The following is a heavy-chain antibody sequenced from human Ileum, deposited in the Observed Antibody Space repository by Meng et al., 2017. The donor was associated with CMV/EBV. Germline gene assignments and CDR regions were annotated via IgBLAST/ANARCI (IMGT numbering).Heavy chain of an antibody. CDR2: INYNEST. J-gene: IGHJ4*02. V-gene: IGHV4-34*01. CDR1: GGSITDYY. CDR3: ARRVGSGKYYFDY. Sequence: CAVSGGSITDYYCSWIRQPPGKGLEWIGEINYNESTNYNPSLKSRVTISVDMSKNQCSLKLRSATAADSGVYYCARRVGSGKYYFDYWSQGTLVTVSS. D-gene: IGHD3-10*01.